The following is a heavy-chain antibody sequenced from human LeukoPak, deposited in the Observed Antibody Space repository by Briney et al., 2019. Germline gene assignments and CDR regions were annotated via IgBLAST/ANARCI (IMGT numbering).Heavy chain of an antibody. Sequence: GGSLRLSCVASGFXFSTYSMGWFRQAAGKGLEWVSYIGPSSDIIYYTDSVKGRFTVSRDNAKNSLYLQMNSLTDKDTAMYYCARQGGRGEFDYWGQGTLVTVSS. D-gene: IGHD3-16*01. CDR2: IGPSSDII. CDR1: GFXFSTYS. V-gene: IGHV3-48*02. J-gene: IGHJ4*02. CDR3: ARQGGRGEFDY.